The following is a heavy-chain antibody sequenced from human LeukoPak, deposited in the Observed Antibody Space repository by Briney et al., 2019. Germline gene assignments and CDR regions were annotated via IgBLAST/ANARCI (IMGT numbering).Heavy chain of an antibody. J-gene: IGHJ4*02. CDR1: GYTFTSYG. D-gene: IGHD3-3*01. CDR2: ISAYNGNT. Sequence: ASVKVSCKASGYTFTSYGNSWVRQAPGQGLEWMGWISAYNGNTNYAQKPQGRVTMTTDTSTSTAYMELRSLRSDDTAVYCCARDLTGFYDFWSGYPPGYWGQGTLVTVSS. V-gene: IGHV1-18*01. CDR3: ARDLTGFYDFWSGYPPGY.